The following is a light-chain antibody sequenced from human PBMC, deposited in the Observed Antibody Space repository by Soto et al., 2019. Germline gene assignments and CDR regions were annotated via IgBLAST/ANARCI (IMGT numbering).Light chain of an antibody. Sequence: DIQLTQSPSFLSASVGDRVTITCRASQGIGSDLGWYQQKPVKAPKLLIYGASTLQGGVSSMFSGSGSGTEFTLTLGSLKHSDFATYYCQQLNSYPLTFGGGTKVEIK. J-gene: IGKJ4*01. V-gene: IGKV1-9*01. CDR3: QQLNSYPLT. CDR2: GAS. CDR1: QGIGSD.